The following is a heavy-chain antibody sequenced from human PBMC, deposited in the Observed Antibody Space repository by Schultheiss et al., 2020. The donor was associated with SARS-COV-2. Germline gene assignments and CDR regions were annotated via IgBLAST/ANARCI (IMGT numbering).Heavy chain of an antibody. D-gene: IGHD6-13*01. CDR2: IYHIGST. CDR3: ARVEGLSSSWYGV. Sequence: SETLSLTCAVSGGSISSSNWWSWVRQPPGKGLEWIGEIYHIGSTNYNPSLKSRVTISVDKSKNQFSLKLSSVTAADTAVYYCARVEGLSSSWYGVWGQGTLVTVSS. CDR1: GGSISSSNW. V-gene: IGHV4-4*02. J-gene: IGHJ4*02.